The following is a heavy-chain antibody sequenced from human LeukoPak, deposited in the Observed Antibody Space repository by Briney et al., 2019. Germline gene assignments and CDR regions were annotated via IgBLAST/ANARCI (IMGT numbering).Heavy chain of an antibody. CDR2: ISNSGGST. J-gene: IGHJ4*02. CDR3: ARIGYGYEIDS. CDR1: GGSISSGGYS. D-gene: IGHD5-18*01. V-gene: IGHV3-23*01. Sequence: ETLSLTCAVSGGSISSGGYSWSWVRQAPGKGLEWVSAISNSGGSTYYADSVKGRFTISRDNSKNTLYLQMNSLRAEDTAVYYCARIGYGYEIDSWGQGTLVTVSS.